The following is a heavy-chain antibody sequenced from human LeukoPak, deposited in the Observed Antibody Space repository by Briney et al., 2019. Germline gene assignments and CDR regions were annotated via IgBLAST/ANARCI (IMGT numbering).Heavy chain of an antibody. CDR2: IETDGSIT. V-gene: IGHV3-74*01. D-gene: IGHD6-13*01. J-gene: IGHJ4*02. Sequence: GGSLRLSCAASGFTFSTYWMHWIRQAPGKGLVWVSRIETDGSITTYADSVKGRFTISRDNAKNSLYLQMNSLRAEDTAVYYCARDNIAAAVRYFDYWGQGTLVTVSS. CDR1: GFTFSTYW. CDR3: ARDNIAAAVRYFDY.